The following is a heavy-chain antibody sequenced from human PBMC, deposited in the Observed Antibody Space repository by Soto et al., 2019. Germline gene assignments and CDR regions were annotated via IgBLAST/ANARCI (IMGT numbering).Heavy chain of an antibody. J-gene: IGHJ4*01. CDR2: ISGSGST. CDR1: GGSISSGTYY. V-gene: IGHV4-31*03. D-gene: IGHD5-18*01. CDR3: ARDQGYTYGYSFDF. Sequence: QVQLQESGPGLVKPSQALALTCTVSGGSISSGTYYWSWIRQHPGKGLEWIGYISGSGSTYYSPSLKSRVLMSLDTSENQFSLRLTSVTAADTAVYYCARDQGYTYGYSFDFWGHGAPVTVSS.